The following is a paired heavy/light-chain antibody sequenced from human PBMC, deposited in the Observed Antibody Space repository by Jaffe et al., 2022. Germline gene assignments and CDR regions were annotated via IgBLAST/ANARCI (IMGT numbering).Light chain of an antibody. CDR1: SSNIGAGYD. CDR2: GNI. Sequence: HSVLTQPPAVSGAPGQRVTISCTGSSSNIGAGYDVHWYQQLPGTAPKLLIYGNINRPSGVPDRFSGSKSGSSASLAITGLQAEDEADYYCQSYDTSLSAVVFGGGTKLAVL. V-gene: IGLV1-40*01. CDR3: QSYDTSLSAVV. J-gene: IGLJ2*01.
Heavy chain of an antibody. CDR2: INPSSGAT. V-gene: IGHV1-46*01. CDR1: GFIFTAYY. CDR3: ARRRGSGYLYYFDY. D-gene: IGHD3-22*01. J-gene: IGHJ4*02. Sequence: QVQLVQSGAEVKKPGASVEVSCKTAGFIFTAYYIHWVRQAPGQGLEWMGIINPSSGATTYAQRFQGRLTVTRGTSTSTVYMQLNSLTSEDTAVYYCARRRGSGYLYYFDYWGQGALVTVSS.